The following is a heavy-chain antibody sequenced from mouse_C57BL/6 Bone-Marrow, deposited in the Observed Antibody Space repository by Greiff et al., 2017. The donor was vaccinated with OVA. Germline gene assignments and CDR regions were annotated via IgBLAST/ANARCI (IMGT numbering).Heavy chain of an antibody. Sequence: VQLQQSVAELVRPGASVKLSCTASGFTIKNTYMHWVKQRPEQGLEWIGRIDPANGNTKYAPKFQGKATITAVTSSNTAYLQISRLNSEDTAIYDCARRLTGTTYFDYGGQGTTLTVSS. CDR3: ARRLTGTTYFDY. CDR1: GFTIKNTY. CDR2: IDPANGNT. D-gene: IGHD4-1*01. V-gene: IGHV14-3*01. J-gene: IGHJ2*01.